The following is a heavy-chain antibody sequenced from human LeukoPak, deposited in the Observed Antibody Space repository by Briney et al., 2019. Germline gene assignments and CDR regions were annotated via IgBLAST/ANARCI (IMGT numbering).Heavy chain of an antibody. Sequence: GGSLRLSCAASGFTFSNHWLSCVRQAPGKGLEWVANIKQDGSEEYYVDSVKGRFTISRDNAKNSLCLQMNSLRAEDTAVYYCARDRPYYYFDYWGQGTLVTVSS. D-gene: IGHD2-21*01. CDR1: GFTFSNHW. CDR3: ARDRPYYYFDY. J-gene: IGHJ4*02. V-gene: IGHV3-7*04. CDR2: IKQDGSEE.